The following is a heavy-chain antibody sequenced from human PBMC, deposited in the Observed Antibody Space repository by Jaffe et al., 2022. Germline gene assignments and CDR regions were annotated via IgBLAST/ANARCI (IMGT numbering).Heavy chain of an antibody. CDR2: INHSGST. J-gene: IGHJ6*03. V-gene: IGHV4-34*01. CDR1: GGSFSGYY. Sequence: QVQLQQWGAGLLKPSETLSLTCAVYGGSFSGYYWSWIRQPPGKGLEWIGEINHSGSTNYNPSLKSRVTISVDTSKNQFSLKLSSVTAADTAVYYCARDLVVPAANYYYYMDVWGKGTTVTVSS. CDR3: ARDLVVPAANYYYYMDV. D-gene: IGHD2-2*01.